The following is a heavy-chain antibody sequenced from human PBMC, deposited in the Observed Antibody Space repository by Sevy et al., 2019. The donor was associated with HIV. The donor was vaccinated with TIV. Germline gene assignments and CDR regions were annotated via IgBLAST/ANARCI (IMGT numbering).Heavy chain of an antibody. J-gene: IGHJ4*02. CDR3: AKDVRFLEWLLNSGNYFHY. D-gene: IGHD3-3*01. V-gene: IGHV3-30*02. CDR1: GFTFSSYG. CDR2: IRYDGSNK. Sequence: GGSLRLSCAASGFTFSSYGMHWVRQAPGKGLEWVAFIRYDGSNKYYADSVKGRFTISRDNSKNTLYLQMNSLRAEDTAVYYCAKDVRFLEWLLNSGNYFHYWGQGTLVTVSS.